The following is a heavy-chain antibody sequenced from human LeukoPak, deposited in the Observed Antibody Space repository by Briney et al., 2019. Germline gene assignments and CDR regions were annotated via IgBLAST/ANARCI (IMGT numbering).Heavy chain of an antibody. D-gene: IGHD6-13*01. V-gene: IGHV3-66*01. CDR2: IYSGGST. J-gene: IGHJ4*02. Sequence: KSGGSLRLSCAASGFTVSSNYMSWVRQAPGKGLEWVSVIYSGGSTYYADSVKGRFTISRDNSKNTLYLQMNSLRAEDTAVYYCARDPGAYSSSWFDYWGQGTLVTVSS. CDR1: GFTVSSNY. CDR3: ARDPGAYSSSWFDY.